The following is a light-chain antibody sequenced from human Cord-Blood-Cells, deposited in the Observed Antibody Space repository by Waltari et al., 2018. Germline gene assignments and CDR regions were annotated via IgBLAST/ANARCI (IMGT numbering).Light chain of an antibody. J-gene: IGLJ2*01. V-gene: IGLV2-14*01. CDR3: SSYTSSSTYVV. CDR2: DVS. Sequence: QSALTQPASVSGSPGQSITISCTGTSSDVGGYNLVSLYQQHPGKAPKLMIYDVSNRPSGVSNRFSGSKSGNTASLTISGLQAEDEADYYCSSYTSSSTYVVFGGGTKLTVL. CDR1: SSDVGGYNL.